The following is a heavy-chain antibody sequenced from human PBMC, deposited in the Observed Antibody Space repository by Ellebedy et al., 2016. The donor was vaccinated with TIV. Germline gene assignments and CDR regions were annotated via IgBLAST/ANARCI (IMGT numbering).Heavy chain of an antibody. V-gene: IGHV1-2*02. J-gene: IGHJ5*02. D-gene: IGHD4/OR15-4a*01. CDR1: GYTFTDYY. CDR2: INPNSGGT. CDR3: ARGVRANWFDP. Sequence: AASVKVSCKASGYTFTDYYMHWVRQAPGQGLEWMGWINPNSGGTKYAQKFQGRVTMTRDTSINTAYMELSRLRSDDTAVNYCARGVRANWFDPWGQGTLVTVSS.